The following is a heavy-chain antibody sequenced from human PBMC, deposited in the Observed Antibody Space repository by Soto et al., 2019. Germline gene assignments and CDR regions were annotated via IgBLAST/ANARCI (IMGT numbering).Heavy chain of an antibody. D-gene: IGHD4-17*01. CDR3: ARGRGVTTGYYYYMDV. CDR2: INHSGST. V-gene: IGHV4-34*01. Sequence: PSETLSLTCAVYGGSFSGYYWGWIRQPPGKGLEWIGEINHSGSTNYNPSLKSRVTISVDTSKNQFSLKLSSVTAADTAVYYCARGRGVTTGYYYYMDVWGKGTTVTVSS. J-gene: IGHJ6*03. CDR1: GGSFSGYY.